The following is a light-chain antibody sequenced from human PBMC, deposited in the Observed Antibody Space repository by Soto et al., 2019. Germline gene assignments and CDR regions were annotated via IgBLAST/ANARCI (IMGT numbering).Light chain of an antibody. CDR1: QSVVNSSNNKKY. Sequence: DIVLTQSPDSLAVSLGEGATINCKSSQSVVNSSNNKKYLTWYQQKPGQPPKVLIYWASTRESGVPDRFSGSGSGTDFTLTITSLQAEDVAVYYCQQYSSDTPTLGRGTKVDIK. J-gene: IGKJ4*01. CDR2: WAS. V-gene: IGKV4-1*01. CDR3: QQYSSDTPT.